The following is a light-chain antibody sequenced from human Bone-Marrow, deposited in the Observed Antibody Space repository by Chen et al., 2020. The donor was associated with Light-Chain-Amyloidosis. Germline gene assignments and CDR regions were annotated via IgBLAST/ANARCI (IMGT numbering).Light chain of an antibody. CDR3: QQYDHLPPS. Sequence: DIQMTQSPSSLSASVGDRVTITCQASQDITNYLNWYQQKPGKAPKLLTYDASNLETGVPSRFSGSGSGTDFTFSISSLQPEDIATYYCQQYDHLPPSFGQGTKLEIK. CDR1: QDITNY. CDR2: DAS. J-gene: IGKJ2*01. V-gene: IGKV1-33*01.